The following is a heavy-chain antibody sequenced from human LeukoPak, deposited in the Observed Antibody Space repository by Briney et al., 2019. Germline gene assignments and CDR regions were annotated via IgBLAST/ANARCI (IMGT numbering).Heavy chain of an antibody. CDR2: ISYDGSSK. CDR3: AKDLERHIVVVTASAVDY. D-gene: IGHD2-21*02. V-gene: IGHV3-30*18. J-gene: IGHJ4*02. Sequence: GGSLRLSCAASGFTFSSYGMHWVRQAPGKGLEWVAVISYDGSSKYFADSVKGRFTISRDNSKNTLYLQMNSLRAEDTAVYYCAKDLERHIVVVTASAVDYWGQGTLVTVSS. CDR1: GFTFSSYG.